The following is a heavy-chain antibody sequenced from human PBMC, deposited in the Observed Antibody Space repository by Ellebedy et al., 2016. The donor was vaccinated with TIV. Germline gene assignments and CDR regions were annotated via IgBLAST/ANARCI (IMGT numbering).Heavy chain of an antibody. D-gene: IGHD3-10*01. V-gene: IGHV3-21*01. CDR1: GFTFSSYT. CDR2: IPTSSTYI. Sequence: GESLKISCAASGFTFSSYTMNWVRQAQGKGPEWVSSIPTSSTYIYYADSVRGRFTISRDNAKNSLYLQMNSLRAEDTAVYYCARDRGFFDFWGRGTLVTFSS. CDR3: ARDRGFFDF. J-gene: IGHJ2*01.